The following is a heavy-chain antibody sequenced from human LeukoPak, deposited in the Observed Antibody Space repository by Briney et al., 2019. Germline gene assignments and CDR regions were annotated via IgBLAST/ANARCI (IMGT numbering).Heavy chain of an antibody. CDR2: ISSDGGKK. D-gene: IGHD6-19*01. CDR3: AREGSAYSSGFDY. J-gene: IGHJ4*02. CDR1: DFTLSSHG. Sequence: GGSLRLSCVVSDFTLSSHGMHWVRQAPGKGLEWVAVISSDGGKKSYADSVKGRFTISRDNAKNSLYLQMNSLRAEDTAVYYCAREGSAYSSGFDYWGQGTLVTVSS. V-gene: IGHV3-30*03.